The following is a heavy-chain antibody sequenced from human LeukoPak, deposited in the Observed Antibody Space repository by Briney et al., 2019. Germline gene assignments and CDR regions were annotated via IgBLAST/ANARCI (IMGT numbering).Heavy chain of an antibody. CDR1: GFTFSSYA. D-gene: IGHD3-10*01. V-gene: IGHV3-23*01. Sequence: PEGSLRLSCAASGFTFSSYAMSWVRQAPGKGLEWVSAISGSGGSTYYADSVKGRFTISRDNSKNTLYLQMNSLRAEDTAVYYCAKDIYYYGSGSYYTLYYYYYGMDVWGQGTTVTVSS. CDR3: AKDIYYYGSGSYYTLYYYYYGMDV. CDR2: ISGSGGST. J-gene: IGHJ6*02.